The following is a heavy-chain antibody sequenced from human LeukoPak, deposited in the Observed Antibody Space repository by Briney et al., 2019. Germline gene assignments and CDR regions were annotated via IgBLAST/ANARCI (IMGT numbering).Heavy chain of an antibody. Sequence: GGSLRLSCAASGFTFSSYWMSWVSQAPGKGLEWVANIKQDGSEKYYVDSVKGRFTISRDNAKNSLYLQMNSLRAEDTAVYYCAKDRFRRSYRAFDIWGQGTMVTVSS. CDR3: AKDRFRRSYRAFDI. J-gene: IGHJ3*02. CDR1: GFTFSSYW. D-gene: IGHD1-26*01. CDR2: IKQDGSEK. V-gene: IGHV3-7*01.